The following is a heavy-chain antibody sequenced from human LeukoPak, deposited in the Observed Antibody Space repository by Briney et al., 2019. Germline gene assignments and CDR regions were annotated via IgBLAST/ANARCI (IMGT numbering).Heavy chain of an antibody. Sequence: SETLSLTCTVSGGSISSSSYYWGWIRQPPGKGLEWIGSIYYSGSTYYNPSLKSRVTISVDTSKNQFSLKLSSVTAADTAVYYCARGVYCSSTSCRDYWGQGTLVTVSS. J-gene: IGHJ4*02. CDR2: IYYSGST. CDR1: GGSISSSSYY. V-gene: IGHV4-39*07. D-gene: IGHD2-2*01. CDR3: ARGVYCSSTSCRDY.